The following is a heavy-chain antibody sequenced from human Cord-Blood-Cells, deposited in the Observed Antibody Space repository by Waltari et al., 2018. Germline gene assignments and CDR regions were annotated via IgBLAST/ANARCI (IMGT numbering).Heavy chain of an antibody. J-gene: IGHJ4*02. CDR2: ISPILGIA. CDR1: GGTFSSYT. V-gene: IGHV1-69*02. D-gene: IGHD4-17*01. Sequence: QVQLVQSGAEVKKPGSSVKVSCKASGGTFSSYTISWVRQAPGQGLEWMGRISPILGIANYAQKFQGRGTITADKSTNTAYMELSSLRSEDTAVYYCATRDPDYGGKGYYFDYWGQGTLVTVSS. CDR3: ATRDPDYGGKGYYFDY.